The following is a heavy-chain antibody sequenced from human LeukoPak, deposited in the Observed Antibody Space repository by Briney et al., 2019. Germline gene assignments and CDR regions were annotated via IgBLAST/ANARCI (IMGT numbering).Heavy chain of an antibody. CDR1: GGSITGRNYY. J-gene: IGHJ4*02. CDR2: IYYNGST. Sequence: SETLSLTCTVSGGSITGRNYYWGWIRQPPGKGLEWIGNIYYNGSTYYNPSLKSRVTISVDTSKNQFSLKLISVTAADTAVYYCTGEKAGTIVDYWGQGTLVTVSS. D-gene: IGHD1-7*01. V-gene: IGHV4-39*07. CDR3: TGEKAGTIVDY.